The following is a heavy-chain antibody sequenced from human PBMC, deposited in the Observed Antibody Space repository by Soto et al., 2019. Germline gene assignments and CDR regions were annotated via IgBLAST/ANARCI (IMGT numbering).Heavy chain of an antibody. CDR1: GFTFSSYA. CDR2: ISYDGSNK. D-gene: IGHD1-20*01. V-gene: IGHV3-30-3*01. CDR3: ARGPITGNYYYGMDV. Sequence: PGGSLRLSCAASGFTFSSYAMHWVRQAPGKGLEWVAVISYDGSNKYYADSVKGRFTISRDNSKNTLYLQMNSLRAEDTAVYYCARGPITGNYYYGMDVWGQGTTVTVSS. J-gene: IGHJ6*02.